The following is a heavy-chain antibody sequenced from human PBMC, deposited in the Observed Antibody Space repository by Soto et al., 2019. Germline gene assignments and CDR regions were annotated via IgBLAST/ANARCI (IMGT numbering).Heavy chain of an antibody. CDR1: GLTFSSYS. Sequence: EMQLVESGGGLVQPGGSLRLSCAGSGLTFSSYSMNWVRQAPGKGLEWVSYISSSSSTIYYADSVKGRFTISRDNSKNSLFLLMNSLRDEDTAVYFCARWNGVFESPNYYYGMDVWGQGTTVTVSS. V-gene: IGHV3-48*02. CDR3: ARWNGVFESPNYYYGMDV. CDR2: ISSSSSTI. D-gene: IGHD3-3*01. J-gene: IGHJ6*02.